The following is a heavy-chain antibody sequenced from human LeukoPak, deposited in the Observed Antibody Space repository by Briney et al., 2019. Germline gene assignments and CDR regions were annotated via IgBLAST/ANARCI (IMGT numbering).Heavy chain of an antibody. Sequence: SETLSLTCTVSGGSINSYFWSWIRQPPEKGLEWIGYIYYSGGTNYNPSLKSRVTISVDTSKNQFSLKLRSVTAADSAVYYCARDASSWSGWFDPWGQGILVTVSS. V-gene: IGHV4-59*01. CDR1: GGSINSYF. J-gene: IGHJ5*02. CDR3: ARDASSWSGWFDP. D-gene: IGHD6-13*01. CDR2: IYYSGGT.